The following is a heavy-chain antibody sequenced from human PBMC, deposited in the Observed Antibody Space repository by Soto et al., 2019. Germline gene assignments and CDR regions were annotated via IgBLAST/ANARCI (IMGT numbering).Heavy chain of an antibody. CDR3: AKDFYYDSSGHYFDY. J-gene: IGHJ4*02. V-gene: IGHV3-30*18. D-gene: IGHD3-22*01. CDR2: ISYDGSNK. CDR1: GFTFSSYG. Sequence: PGGSLRLSCAASGFTFSSYGMHWVRQAPGKGLEWVAVISYDGSNKYYADSVKGRFTISRDNSKNTLYLQMNSLRAEDTAVYYCAKDFYYDSSGHYFDYWGQGTLVTVSS.